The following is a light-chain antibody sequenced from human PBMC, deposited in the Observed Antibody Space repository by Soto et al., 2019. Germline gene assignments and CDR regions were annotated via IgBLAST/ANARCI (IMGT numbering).Light chain of an antibody. V-gene: IGKV3-20*01. J-gene: IGKJ1*01. CDR3: HQYATSPRT. CDR2: GAS. CDR1: QSVGNNF. Sequence: ENVLTQSPGTLSLSPGERPPLSCRASQSVGNNFLAWYQHKPGQAPRLLIYGASSRATGIPDRFSGSGSGTDFTLTISRLEPEDFAVYYCHQYATSPRTFGQGTKVEIK.